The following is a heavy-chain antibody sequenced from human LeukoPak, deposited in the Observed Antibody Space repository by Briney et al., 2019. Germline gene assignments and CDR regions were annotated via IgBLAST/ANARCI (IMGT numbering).Heavy chain of an antibody. Sequence: GGSLRLSCAASGFTFSNAWMSWVRQAPGKGLEWVGRIKSRTDGGTTDYAAPVKGRFTISRDDSKNTLYPQMNSLKTEDTAVYYCTKTRKVLRYFDWAYFDYWGQGTLVTVSS. V-gene: IGHV3-15*01. CDR1: GFTFSNAW. J-gene: IGHJ4*02. D-gene: IGHD3-9*01. CDR3: TKTRKVLRYFDWAYFDY. CDR2: IKSRTDGGTT.